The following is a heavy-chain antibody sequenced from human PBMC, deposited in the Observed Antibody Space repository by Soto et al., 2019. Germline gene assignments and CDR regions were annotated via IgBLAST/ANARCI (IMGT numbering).Heavy chain of an antibody. D-gene: IGHD2-15*01. CDR3: AKDSGWWPQGWFDP. CDR2: ISGSGGST. CDR1: GITFSSYA. J-gene: IGHJ5*02. V-gene: IGHV3-23*01. Sequence: EVQLLESGGGLVQPGGSLRLSCAASGITFSSYAMSWVRQAPGKGLEWVSGISGSGGSTYYADSVKGRFTISRDNSKNTLYLQMNSLRAEDTAVYYCAKDSGWWPQGWFDPWGQGTLVTVSS.